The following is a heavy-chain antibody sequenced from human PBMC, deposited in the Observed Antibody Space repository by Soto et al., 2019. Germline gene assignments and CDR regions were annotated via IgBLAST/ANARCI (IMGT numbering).Heavy chain of an antibody. Sequence: QVQLQESGPGLVKPSGTLSLTCTVSGGSMSSSNWWNWVRQSPGKGLEWIGEAHHSGRTNYNPSLKSRVTISVDTYKNHFSLKLRSVTAADTAVYYCARSEATGLDYWGQGTLVTVSS. CDR1: GGSMSSSNW. D-gene: IGHD1-26*01. V-gene: IGHV4-4*02. CDR3: ARSEATGLDY. CDR2: AHHSGRT. J-gene: IGHJ4*02.